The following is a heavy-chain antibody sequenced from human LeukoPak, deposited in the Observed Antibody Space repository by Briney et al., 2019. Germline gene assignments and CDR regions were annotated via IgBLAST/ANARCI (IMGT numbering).Heavy chain of an antibody. Sequence: PGGSLRPSCAAAGFTFRSNCINWVRQAPGKWLGWVSSISSSSSYIHYADSVKGRFTISRDNAKNSLYLQMNSLRAEDTAVYYCASWGDSSGNYYYYMDVWGKGTTVTVSS. CDR3: ASWGDSSGNYYYYMDV. V-gene: IGHV3-21*01. CDR1: GFTFRSNC. J-gene: IGHJ6*03. CDR2: ISSSSSYI. D-gene: IGHD3-22*01.